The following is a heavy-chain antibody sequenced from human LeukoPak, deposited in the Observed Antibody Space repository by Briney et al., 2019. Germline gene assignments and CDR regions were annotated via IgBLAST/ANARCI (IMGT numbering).Heavy chain of an antibody. Sequence: SETLSLTCTVSGGSISTYYWSWIQQTPGKGLEWIGFIYYSGSTNYNPSLKSRVTMSVDTSKSQFSLKLTSVTAADAALYYCARGANRLDYWGQGTLVTVSS. V-gene: IGHV4-59*01. CDR1: GGSISTYY. J-gene: IGHJ4*02. CDR3: ARGANRLDY. CDR2: IYYSGST. D-gene: IGHD1-14*01.